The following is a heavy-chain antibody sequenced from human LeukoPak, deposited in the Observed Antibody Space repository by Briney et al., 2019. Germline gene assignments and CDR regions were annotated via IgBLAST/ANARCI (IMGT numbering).Heavy chain of an antibody. J-gene: IGHJ3*02. D-gene: IGHD3-22*01. CDR1: GGSISSYY. CDR3: AREPKVLTYYYDSSGPADAFDI. Sequence: KPSETLSLTCTVSGGSISSYYWSWIRQPAGKGLEWIGRIYTSGSTNYNPSLKSRVTMSVVTSKNQFSLKLSSVTAADTAVYYCAREPKVLTYYYDSSGPADAFDIWGQGTMVTVSS. V-gene: IGHV4-4*07. CDR2: IYTSGST.